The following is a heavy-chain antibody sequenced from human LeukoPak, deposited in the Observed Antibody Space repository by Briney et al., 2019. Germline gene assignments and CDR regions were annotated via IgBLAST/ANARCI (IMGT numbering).Heavy chain of an antibody. J-gene: IGHJ4*02. CDR2: INPNSGGT. D-gene: IGHD3-16*01. CDR1: GYTFTGYY. CDR3: ARAGPFPNLIYDYVWGSYSDY. Sequence: ASVKVSCKASGYTFTGYYMHWVRQAPGQGLEWMGWINPNSGGTNYAQKFQGRVTKTRNTSISTAYMELSSPRSGDTAVYYCARAGPFPNLIYDYVWGSYSDYWGQGTLVTVSS. V-gene: IGHV1-2*02.